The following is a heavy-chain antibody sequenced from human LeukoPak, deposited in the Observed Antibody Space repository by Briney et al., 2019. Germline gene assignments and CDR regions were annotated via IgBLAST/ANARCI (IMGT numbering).Heavy chain of an antibody. V-gene: IGHV1-18*01. CDR3: ARLYDILTGYYTQPGLSSLDY. J-gene: IGHJ4*02. D-gene: IGHD3-9*01. Sequence: ASVKVSCKASGYTFTSYGISWVRQAPGQGLEWMGWISAYNGNTNYAQKLQGRVTMTTDTSTSTAYKELRSLRSDDTAVYYCARLYDILTGYYTQPGLSSLDYWGQGTLVTVSS. CDR1: GYTFTSYG. CDR2: ISAYNGNT.